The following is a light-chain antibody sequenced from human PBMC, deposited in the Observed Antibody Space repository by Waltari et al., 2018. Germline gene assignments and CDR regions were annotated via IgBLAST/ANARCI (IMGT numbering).Light chain of an antibody. Sequence: QSVLTQPPSVSGTPGQRVTISCSGSFSNIGSNSVTWYQQLTGTSPRLLIYNTNQGPSGVPHRFSASKSGTSASLAITGLQSEDEAYYYCAAWDDSLGAVFGGGTKLTVL. CDR3: AAWDDSLGAV. V-gene: IGLV1-44*01. CDR1: FSNIGSNS. CDR2: NTN. J-gene: IGLJ3*02.